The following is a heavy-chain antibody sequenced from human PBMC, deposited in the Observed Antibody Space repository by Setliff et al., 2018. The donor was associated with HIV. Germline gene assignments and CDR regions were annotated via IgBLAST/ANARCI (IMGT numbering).Heavy chain of an antibody. CDR1: GGSIKSSSYY. V-gene: IGHV4-39*07. Sequence: SETLSLTCTVSGGSIKSSSYYWGWIRQPPRKGLEWIGSIYYSGNTYYNPSLKSRVTISEDTSKNQFSLRLSSVTAADTAIYYRARVPTSSWYVTTQRTKVYFHHWGQGTLVTVSS. CDR2: IYYSGNT. J-gene: IGHJ1*01. D-gene: IGHD6-13*01. CDR3: ARVPTSSWYVTTQRTKVYFHH.